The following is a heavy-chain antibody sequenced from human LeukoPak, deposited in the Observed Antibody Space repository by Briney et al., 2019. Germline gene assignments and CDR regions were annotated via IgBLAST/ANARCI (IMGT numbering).Heavy chain of an antibody. D-gene: IGHD1-26*01. CDR1: GGSFSGYY. CDR3: ARLIVGATYFFDY. CDR2: INHSGST. Sequence: PSETLSLTCAVYGGSFSGYYWSWIRQPPGKGLEWIGEINHSGSTNYNPSLKSRVTISVDTSKNQFSLKLSSVTAADTAVYYCARLIVGATYFFDYWGQGTLVTVSS. J-gene: IGHJ4*02. V-gene: IGHV4-34*01.